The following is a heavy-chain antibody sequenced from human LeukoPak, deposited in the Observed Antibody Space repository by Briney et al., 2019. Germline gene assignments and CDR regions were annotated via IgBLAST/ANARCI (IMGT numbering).Heavy chain of an antibody. J-gene: IGHJ4*02. Sequence: GGSLRLSCDASGFTFSSYAMHWVRQAPGKGLEWVAVISYDGSNKYYADSVKGRFTISRDNSKNTLYLQMNSLRAEDTAVYYCARSGDIKSAAAFDYWGQGTLVTVSS. V-gene: IGHV3-30*04. CDR1: GFTFSSYA. CDR3: ARSGDIKSAAAFDY. CDR2: ISYDGSNK. D-gene: IGHD2-2*01.